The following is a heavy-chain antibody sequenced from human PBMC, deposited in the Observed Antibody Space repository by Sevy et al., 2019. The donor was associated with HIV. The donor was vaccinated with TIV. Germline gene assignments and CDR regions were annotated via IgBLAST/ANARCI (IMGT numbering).Heavy chain of an antibody. Sequence: GGSLRLSCAASGFTFSSYGMHWVRQAPGKGLEWVAVILYDGSNKYNADSVKGRFTISRDNSKNTLYLQMNSLRAGDTAVYYCARGLAALPGYYYGMDGWGQWTAVTVSS. CDR3: ARGLAALPGYYYGMDG. CDR1: GFTFSSYG. D-gene: IGHD6-6*01. V-gene: IGHV3-30*03. CDR2: ILYDGSNK. J-gene: IGHJ6*02.